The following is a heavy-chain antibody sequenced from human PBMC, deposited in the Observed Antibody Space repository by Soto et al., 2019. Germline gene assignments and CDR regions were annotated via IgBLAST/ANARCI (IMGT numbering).Heavy chain of an antibody. Sequence: SLRLSCAVSGFTVSSNYMSWVRQAPGKGLEWVSVIYSGGSTYYADSVKGRFTISRDNSKSTLYLQMNSLRAEDTAVYYCARGDDYGDYVFDYWGQGTLVTVSS. J-gene: IGHJ4*02. V-gene: IGHV3-53*01. CDR2: IYSGGST. CDR1: GFTVSSNY. D-gene: IGHD4-17*01. CDR3: ARGDDYGDYVFDY.